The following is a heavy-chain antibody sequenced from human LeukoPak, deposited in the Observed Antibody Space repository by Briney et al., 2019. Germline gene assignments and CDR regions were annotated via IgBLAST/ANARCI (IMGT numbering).Heavy chain of an antibody. CDR3: AKAGPEFNWNDGGFFDY. CDR1: GFTFSNYA. J-gene: IGHJ4*02. D-gene: IGHD1-20*01. V-gene: IGHV3-23*01. Sequence: GGSLRLSCAASGFTFSNYAMSWVRQAPGKGLEWVSAISGSGGRTYYADSVKGRFTISRDNFKNTLYLQMNSLRAEDTAIYYCAKAGPEFNWNDGGFFDYWGQGTLVTVSS. CDR2: ISGSGGRT.